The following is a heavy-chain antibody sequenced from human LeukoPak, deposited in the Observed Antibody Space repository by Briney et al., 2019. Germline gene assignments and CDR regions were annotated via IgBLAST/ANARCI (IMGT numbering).Heavy chain of an antibody. CDR3: ATFQQSYSSGWYPLGY. CDR1: GYTFTSYG. Sequence: ASVKVSCKASGYTFTSYGISWARQAPGQGLEWMGWISAYNGNTNYAQKLQGRVTMTTDTSTSTAYMELRSLRSDDTAVYYCATFQQSYSSGWYPLGYWGQGTLVTVSS. CDR2: ISAYNGNT. D-gene: IGHD6-19*01. J-gene: IGHJ4*02. V-gene: IGHV1-18*01.